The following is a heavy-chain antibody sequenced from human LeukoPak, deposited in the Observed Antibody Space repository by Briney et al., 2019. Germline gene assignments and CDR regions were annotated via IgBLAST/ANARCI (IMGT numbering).Heavy chain of an antibody. J-gene: IGHJ4*02. Sequence: GGSLRLSCTASGFTFSNYYMNWIRQAPGKGLEWVSYITSSGSITYYADSVKGRFTISRDNAKNSLYLQMNSLRAEDTAVYYCAKDPTGYCSSTSCPDYWGQGTLVTVSS. CDR1: GFTFSNYY. CDR3: AKDPTGYCSSTSCPDY. CDR2: ITSSGSIT. D-gene: IGHD2-2*03. V-gene: IGHV3-11*01.